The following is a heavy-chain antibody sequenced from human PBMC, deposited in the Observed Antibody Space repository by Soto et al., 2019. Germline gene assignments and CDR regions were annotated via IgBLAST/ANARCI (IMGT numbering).Heavy chain of an antibody. Sequence: ASVKVSCKASGYTFTGYYVHWVRQAPGQGLEWMGWINPNSGDTYLAQRFQGRVTMNRDTSIGTAYMELRGLTSEDTAEYYCAKGGAIVAAGTGVYLYTALDVWGQGTKVTVS. CDR3: AKGGAIVAAGTGVYLYTALDV. V-gene: IGHV1-2*02. D-gene: IGHD1-26*01. CDR1: GYTFTGYY. CDR2: INPNSGDT. J-gene: IGHJ6*02.